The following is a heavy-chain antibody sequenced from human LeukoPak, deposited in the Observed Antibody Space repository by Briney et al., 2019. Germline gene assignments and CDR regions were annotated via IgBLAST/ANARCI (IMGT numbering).Heavy chain of an antibody. V-gene: IGHV4-59*01. D-gene: IGHD6-19*01. CDR1: GGSISSYY. CDR3: ARGKPTVAGIAGLDY. Sequence: PSETLSLTCTVSGGSISSYYWSWIRQPPGKGMEWIGYIYYSGSTNYNPSLKSRVTISVDTSKNQFSLKLSSVTAADTAVYYCARGKPTVAGIAGLDYWGQGTLVTVSS. CDR2: IYYSGST. J-gene: IGHJ4*02.